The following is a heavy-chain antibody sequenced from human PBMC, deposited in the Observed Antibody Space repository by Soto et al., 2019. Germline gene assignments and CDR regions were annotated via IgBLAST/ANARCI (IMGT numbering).Heavy chain of an antibody. CDR2: ISGSGGST. V-gene: IGHV3-23*01. D-gene: IGHD2-2*01. CDR3: AKDPQRYCSGTSCPGGWFDP. CDR1: GVTFSSYA. J-gene: IGHJ5*02. Sequence: SQRHSYAAVGVTFSSYAISWVRQAPGKGLEWVSAISGSGGSTYYADSVKGRFTISRDNSKNTLYLQMNSLRAEDTAVYYCAKDPQRYCSGTSCPGGWFDPWGQGTLVTVSS.